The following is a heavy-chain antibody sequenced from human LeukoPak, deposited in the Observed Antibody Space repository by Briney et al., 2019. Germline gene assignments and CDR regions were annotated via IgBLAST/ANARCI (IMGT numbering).Heavy chain of an antibody. CDR3: TRGSIPLRPPNGMDA. V-gene: IGHV3-49*04. CDR1: GFTFGDHA. CDR2: IRSKAYGGTT. Sequence: GGSLRLSCTASGFTFGDHAMSWVRQAPGKGLEWEGFIRSKAYGGTTGYAASVKGRFTISRDDSKSIAYMQMNGLKTEDTAVYYSTRGSIPLRPPNGMDAWGQGNPVTPSS. J-gene: IGHJ6*01. D-gene: IGHD2-2*02.